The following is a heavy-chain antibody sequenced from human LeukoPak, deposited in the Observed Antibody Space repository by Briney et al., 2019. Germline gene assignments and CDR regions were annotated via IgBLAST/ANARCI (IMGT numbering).Heavy chain of an antibody. CDR1: GFPFSDYY. CDR2: ISSSGDTI. CDR3: ARVVHYGSGPAVG. J-gene: IGHJ4*02. D-gene: IGHD3-10*01. Sequence: GGSVRLSCVASGFPFSDYYMSWIRQAPGKGLEWVSYISSSGDTIYYADSVKGRFTISRDNAKNSVHLQMNSLRAEDTAVYYCARVVHYGSGPAVGWGQGTLVTVSS. V-gene: IGHV3-11*01.